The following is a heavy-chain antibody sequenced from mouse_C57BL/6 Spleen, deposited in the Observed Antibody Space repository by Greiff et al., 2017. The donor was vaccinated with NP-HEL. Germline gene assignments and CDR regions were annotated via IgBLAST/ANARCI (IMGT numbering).Heavy chain of an antibody. D-gene: IGHD3-2*02. CDR2: IDPSDSYT. Sequence: QVQLQQPGAELVRPGTSVKLSCKASGYTFTSYWMPWVKQRPGQGLEWIGVIDPSDSYTNYNQKFKGKATLTVDTSSSTAYMQLSSLTSEDSAVYYCARAAQAAWFAYWGQGTLVTVSA. V-gene: IGHV1-59*01. J-gene: IGHJ3*01. CDR1: GYTFTSYW. CDR3: ARAAQAAWFAY.